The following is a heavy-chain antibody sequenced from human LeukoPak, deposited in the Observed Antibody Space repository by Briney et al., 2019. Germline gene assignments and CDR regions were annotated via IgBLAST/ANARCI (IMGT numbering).Heavy chain of an antibody. Sequence: GGSLRLSCAASGFTFSDYALGWVRQAPGRGLEWVATLSGSGAGTYYSDSVQGRFTISRDNSKRTLFLQMNSLRAEDTAFYYCAKVWAVKGGNSDPTQFDSWGQGTLVTVSS. CDR3: AKVWAVKGGNSDPTQFDS. V-gene: IGHV3-23*01. D-gene: IGHD4-23*01. CDR2: LSGSGAGT. J-gene: IGHJ4*02. CDR1: GFTFSDYA.